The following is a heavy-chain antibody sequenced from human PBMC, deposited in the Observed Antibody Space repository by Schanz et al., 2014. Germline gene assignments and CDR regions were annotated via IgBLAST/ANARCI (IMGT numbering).Heavy chain of an antibody. CDR2: ISTYNGHT. D-gene: IGHD3-10*01. V-gene: IGHV1-2*02. J-gene: IGHJ4*02. CDR3: ARAPTRMNMFRGVTYFFDY. Sequence: QVQLVQSGAEVKKLGASVKVSCKASGYTFTDYYMHWVRQAPGQGLEWMGWISTYNGHTRYGQKFQDRLSLTTDTDTATAHVELRSLRTDDTAVYYCARAPTRMNMFRGVTYFFDYWGQGTLVTVSS. CDR1: GYTFTDYY.